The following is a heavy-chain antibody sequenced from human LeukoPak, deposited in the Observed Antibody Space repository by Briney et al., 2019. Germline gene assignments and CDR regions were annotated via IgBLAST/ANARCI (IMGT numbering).Heavy chain of an antibody. CDR1: GYTFTNYD. Sequence: ASVKVSCRVSGYTFTNYDINWVRQATGQGLEWMGWMNPNGGNTGHAQKFQGRVTMTRNTSISTAYMELSSLRSEDTAVYYCARGVYYGSGSYNHDCWGQGTLVTVSS. CDR2: MNPNGGNT. J-gene: IGHJ4*02. CDR3: ARGVYYGSGSYNHDC. D-gene: IGHD3-10*01. V-gene: IGHV1-8*01.